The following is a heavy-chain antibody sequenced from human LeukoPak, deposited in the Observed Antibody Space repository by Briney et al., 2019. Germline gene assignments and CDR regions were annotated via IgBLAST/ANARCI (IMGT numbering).Heavy chain of an antibody. CDR3: ARRAGAYSHPYDY. V-gene: IGHV3-53*01. J-gene: IGHJ4*02. Sequence: GGSLRLSCTVSGFTVSSNSMSWVRQAPGKGLEWVSFIYSDNTHYSDSVKGRFTISRDNSKNTLYLQMNSLRAEDKAVYYCARRAGAYSHPYDYWGQGTLVTVSS. CDR2: IYSDNT. CDR1: GFTVSSNS. D-gene: IGHD4/OR15-4a*01.